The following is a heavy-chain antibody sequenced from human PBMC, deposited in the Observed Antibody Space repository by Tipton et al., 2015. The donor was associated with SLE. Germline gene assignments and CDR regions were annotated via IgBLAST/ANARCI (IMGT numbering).Heavy chain of an antibody. Sequence: TLSLTCTVFGDSINNYYWSWIRQPPGKGLEWIGSIYHIGTTNYNPSLESRVTISVDTSKNQFSLQLSSVTAADTAVYYCATKERCRGGSCYHYWGQGTLVTVSS. J-gene: IGHJ4*02. CDR3: ATKERCRGGSCYHY. V-gene: IGHV4-59*12. D-gene: IGHD2-15*01. CDR1: GDSINNYY. CDR2: IYHIGTT.